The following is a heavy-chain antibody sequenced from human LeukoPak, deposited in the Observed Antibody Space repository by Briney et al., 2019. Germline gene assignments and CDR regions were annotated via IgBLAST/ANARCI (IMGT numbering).Heavy chain of an antibody. CDR2: INWNGGST. D-gene: IGHD6-13*01. CDR1: GFTFDDYG. J-gene: IGHJ5*02. Sequence: GGSLRLSCAASGFTFDDYGMSWVRQAPGKGLEWVSGINWNGGSTGYADSVKGRFTISRDNAKNSLYLQMNSLRAEDTAVYYCARDLRGSSWYEGRGNWFDPWGQGTLVTVPS. CDR3: ARDLRGSSWYEGRGNWFDP. V-gene: IGHV3-20*04.